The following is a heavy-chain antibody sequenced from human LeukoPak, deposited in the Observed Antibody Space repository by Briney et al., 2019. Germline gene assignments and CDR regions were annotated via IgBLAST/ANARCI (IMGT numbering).Heavy chain of an antibody. D-gene: IGHD2-15*01. CDR1: GYTFTSYY. CDR3: ARVPIDRAGGGGVVVAVTSFPRYYYMDV. J-gene: IGHJ6*03. V-gene: IGHV1-46*03. Sequence: ASVKVSCKASGYTFTSYYMHWVRQAPGQGLEWMGIINPSGGSTSYAQKFQGRVTMTRDTSTSTVYMELSSLRSEDTAAYNCARVPIDRAGGGGVVVAVTSFPRYYYMDVWGKGTTVTVSS. CDR2: INPSGGST.